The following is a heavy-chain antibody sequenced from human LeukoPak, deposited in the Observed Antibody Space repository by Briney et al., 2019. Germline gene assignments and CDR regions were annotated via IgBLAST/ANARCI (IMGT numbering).Heavy chain of an antibody. V-gene: IGHV4-59*01. Sequence: SETLSLTCTVSGGSISSYYWSWIRQPPGKGLEWIWYIYYSGSTNYNPSLKSRVTISVDTSKNQFSLKLSSVTAADTAVYYCAVWFERAFDIWGQGTMVTVSS. CDR3: AVWFERAFDI. J-gene: IGHJ3*02. CDR1: GGSISSYY. CDR2: IYYSGST. D-gene: IGHD3-10*01.